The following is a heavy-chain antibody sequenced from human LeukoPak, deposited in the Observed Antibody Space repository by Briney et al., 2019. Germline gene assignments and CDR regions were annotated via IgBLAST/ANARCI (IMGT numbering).Heavy chain of an antibody. CDR3: ASPRDLGLFDY. Sequence: GASVKVSCKAAGYTFTSYGISWVRQAPGQGLEWMGWISAYNGNTNYAQKLQGRVTMTTDTSTSTAYMELRSLRSDDTAVYYCASPRDLGLFDYWGQGTLVTVSS. CDR1: GYTFTSYG. CDR2: ISAYNGNT. V-gene: IGHV1-18*01. J-gene: IGHJ4*02.